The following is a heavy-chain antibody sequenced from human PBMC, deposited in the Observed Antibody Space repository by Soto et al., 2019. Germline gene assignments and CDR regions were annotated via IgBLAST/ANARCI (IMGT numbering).Heavy chain of an antibody. Sequence: LRLSCAASGFTFGDYAMTWVRQAPGKGLEWVSDISDGDGDTHYADSVKGRFTTSRDNSKNTLYLQMSSLRAEDAAVYYCAKGRTYFDFWGQGTLVTV. CDR2: ISDGDGDT. CDR3: AKGRTYFDF. J-gene: IGHJ4*02. CDR1: GFTFGDYA. V-gene: IGHV3-23*01.